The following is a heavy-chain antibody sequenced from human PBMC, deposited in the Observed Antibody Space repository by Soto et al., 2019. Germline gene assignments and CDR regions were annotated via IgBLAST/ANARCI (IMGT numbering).Heavy chain of an antibody. V-gene: IGHV5-51*01. D-gene: IGHD3-3*01. Sequence: GESLKISCKGSGYSFSTSWIGWVRQMSGKGLEWMGTIYPSDSDTRYSPSFQGQVIISADKSTSTAYLQWRSLKASDTAMYYCAARAEYYDFWSGYYGAWGQGTLVTVSS. CDR1: GYSFSTSW. CDR2: IYPSDSDT. CDR3: AARAEYYDFWSGYYGA. J-gene: IGHJ5*02.